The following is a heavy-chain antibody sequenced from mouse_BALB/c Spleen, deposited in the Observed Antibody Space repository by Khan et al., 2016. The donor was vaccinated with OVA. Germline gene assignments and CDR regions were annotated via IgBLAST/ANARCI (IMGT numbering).Heavy chain of an antibody. J-gene: IGHJ2*01. CDR2: INPTSGYT. CDR1: GYTFTSYW. V-gene: IGHV1-7*01. Sequence: QVQLQQSGAELAKPGASVKLSCKASGYTFTSYWMHWIQQRPGQGLEWIGYINPTSGYTYYPQKFKDQSTLTADKSYSTAYMQLSSLTSDDSAVYYHARDRIDYWGQGTALTVSA. CDR3: ARDRIDY.